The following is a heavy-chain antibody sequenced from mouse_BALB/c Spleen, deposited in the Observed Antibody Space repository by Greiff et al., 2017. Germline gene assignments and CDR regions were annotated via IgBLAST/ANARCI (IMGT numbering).Heavy chain of an antibody. CDR1: GFNIKDYY. Sequence: EVQLQESGAELVRPGALVKLSCKASGFNIKDYYMHWVKQRPEQGLEWIGWIDPENGNTIYDPKFQGKASITADTSSNTAYLQLSSLTSEDTAVYYCASYRYDRGYWYFDVWGAGTTVTVSS. CDR3: ASYRYDRGYWYFDV. V-gene: IGHV14-1*02. D-gene: IGHD2-14*01. J-gene: IGHJ1*01. CDR2: IDPENGNT.